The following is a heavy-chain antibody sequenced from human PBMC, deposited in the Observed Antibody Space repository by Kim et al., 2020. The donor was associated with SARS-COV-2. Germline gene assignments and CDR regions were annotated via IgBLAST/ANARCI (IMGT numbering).Heavy chain of an antibody. CDR3: ARKRGNWHEFDY. Sequence: SETLSLTCTVSGGSVSSGSYYWSWIRQPPGKGLEWIGYIYYSGSTNYNPSLKSRVTISVDTSKNQFSLKLSSVTAADTAVYYCARKRGNWHEFDYWGQGT. V-gene: IGHV4-61*01. CDR2: IYYSGST. D-gene: IGHD1-1*01. J-gene: IGHJ4*02. CDR1: GGSVSSGSYY.